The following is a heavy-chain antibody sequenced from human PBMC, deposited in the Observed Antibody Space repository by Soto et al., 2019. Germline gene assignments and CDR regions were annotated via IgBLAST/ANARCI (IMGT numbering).Heavy chain of an antibody. Sequence: LRLSCASYGFTFSSYLMHWFRQAPGKGLVWVSRINSDGSSTSYADSLKGRFTISRDNAKNTLYLQMNSLRAEDTAVYYCARCRGPLTPWGQGTLGNVSS. V-gene: IGHV3-74*01. CDR1: GFTFSSYL. D-gene: IGHD2-15*01. CDR2: INSDGSST. CDR3: ARCRGPLTP. J-gene: IGHJ5*02.